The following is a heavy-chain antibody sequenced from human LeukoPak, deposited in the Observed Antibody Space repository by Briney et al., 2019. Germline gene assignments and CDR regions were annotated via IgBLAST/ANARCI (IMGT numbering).Heavy chain of an antibody. CDR2: IKQEGSEK. CDR3: ARGGLYWHI. J-gene: IGHJ3*02. Sequence: GGSLRLSCAASAITLSTYWMSCVRQAPGKGLEWVANIKQEGSEKNYVESVKGRFTISRDNARNSLYLQMDSLRAEGTALYYCARGGLYWHIWGQGTMVTVSS. V-gene: IGHV3-7*04. CDR1: AITLSTYW. D-gene: IGHD2-15*01.